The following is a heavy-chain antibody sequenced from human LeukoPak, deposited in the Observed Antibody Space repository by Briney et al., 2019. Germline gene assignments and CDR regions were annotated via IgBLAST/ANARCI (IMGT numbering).Heavy chain of an antibody. J-gene: IGHJ4*02. CDR2: ISGSGGST. CDR3: AKRERTYYYGSSGYGGVIRGSYYSDY. CDR1: GFTFSSYG. Sequence: GGSLRLSCAASGFTFSSYGMSWVRQAPGKGLEWVSAISGSGGSTYYADSVKGRFTISRDNSKNTLYLQMNSLRAEDTAVYYCAKRERTYYYGSSGYGGVIRGSYYSDYWGQGTLVTVSS. D-gene: IGHD3-22*01. V-gene: IGHV3-23*01.